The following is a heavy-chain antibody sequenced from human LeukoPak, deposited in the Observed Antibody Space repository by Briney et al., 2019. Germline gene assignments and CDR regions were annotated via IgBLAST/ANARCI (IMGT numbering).Heavy chain of an antibody. Sequence: TSETLSLTCAVYGESFTGYYWGWIRQPPGKGLEWIGEINHTGSTNYNPSLKSRVTISLDTSKNQFSLNVSSFTASDTAGCYCARGGARWLRLGYFDYWGQGTLVTVSS. J-gene: IGHJ4*02. CDR1: GESFTGYY. CDR3: ARGGARWLRLGYFDY. V-gene: IGHV4-34*01. D-gene: IGHD5-12*01. CDR2: INHTGST.